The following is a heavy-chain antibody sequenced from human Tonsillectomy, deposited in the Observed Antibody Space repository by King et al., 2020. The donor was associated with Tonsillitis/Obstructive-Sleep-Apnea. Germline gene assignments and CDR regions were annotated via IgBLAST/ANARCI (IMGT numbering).Heavy chain of an antibody. CDR2: IYYNGKT. CDR1: GGSISSGTYY. CDR3: ACHREQVLLGSIEGSFHT. J-gene: IGHJ3*02. D-gene: IGHD2/OR15-2a*01. V-gene: IGHV4-39*01. Sequence: QLQESGPGLVKPSETLSLTCNVSGGSISSGTYYWGWIRQPPGKGLEGIGTIYYNGKTYYNPSLKSRVTIFVDTSKNQFSLKLFSVTAADTAVYYCACHREQVLLGSIEGSFHTWGQGTMVTVSS.